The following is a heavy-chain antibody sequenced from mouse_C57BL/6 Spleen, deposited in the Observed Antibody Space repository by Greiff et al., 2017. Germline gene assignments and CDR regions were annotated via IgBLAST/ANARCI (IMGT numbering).Heavy chain of an antibody. CDR2: LSDGGSYT. CDR1: GFTFSSYA. CDR3: ARGLGYYAMDY. J-gene: IGHJ4*01. Sequence: EVKLQESGGGLVKPGGSLKLSCAASGFTFSSYAMSWVRQTPEKRLAWVATLSDGGSYTYYPDNVKGRFTISRDNAKNNLYLQMSHLKSEDTAMYYCARGLGYYAMDYWGQGTSVTVSS. V-gene: IGHV5-4*03. D-gene: IGHD4-1*01.